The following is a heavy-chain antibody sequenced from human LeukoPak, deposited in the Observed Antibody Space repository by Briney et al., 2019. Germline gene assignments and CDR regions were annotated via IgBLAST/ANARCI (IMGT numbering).Heavy chain of an antibody. CDR1: GFTVSSNY. CDR3: ARQLDSDY. V-gene: IGHV3-53*01. Sequence: PGGSLRLSCAVSGFTVSSNYMSWVRQAPGKGLEWVSVIYSGGSTYYADSVKGRFTISRDNAKNSLYLQMNSLRAEDTAVYYCARQLDSDYWGQGTLVTVSS. D-gene: IGHD1-1*01. CDR2: IYSGGST. J-gene: IGHJ4*02.